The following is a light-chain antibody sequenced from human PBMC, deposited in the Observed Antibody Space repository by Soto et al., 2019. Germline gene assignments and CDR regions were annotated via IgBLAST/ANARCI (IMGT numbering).Light chain of an antibody. J-gene: IGKJ4*01. CDR2: GVS. CDR3: QQYNNWPPGLT. V-gene: IGKV3-15*01. Sequence: EIVITQAPATLSVSPGERATLCCRASQSVRSNLAWYQQKPGQAPRLLIYGVSTRATGIPARFSGSGSGTEFTLTISSLQSEDFAVYYCQQYNNWPPGLTFGGGTKVDIK. CDR1: QSVRSN.